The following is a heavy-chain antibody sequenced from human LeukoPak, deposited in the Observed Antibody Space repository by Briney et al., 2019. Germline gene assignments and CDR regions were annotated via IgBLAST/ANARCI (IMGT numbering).Heavy chain of an antibody. CDR2: IGRSGADT. D-gene: IGHD2-15*01. CDR3: TKDARATPDGFDY. V-gene: IGHV3-23*01. CDR1: GFTFSSYA. J-gene: IGHJ4*02. Sequence: GGSLRLSCAAPGFTFSSYAMSWVRQAPGKGLEWVSGIGRSGADTYYTDSVKGRFTISRDNSKNTLYLQMNNLRGDDTAVFYCTKDARATPDGFDYWGQGTLVTVSS.